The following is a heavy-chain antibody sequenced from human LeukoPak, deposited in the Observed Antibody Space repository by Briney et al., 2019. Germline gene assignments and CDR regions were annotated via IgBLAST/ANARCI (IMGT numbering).Heavy chain of an antibody. CDR1: GFTFSSYE. J-gene: IGHJ3*01. CDR3: ARGGSSGYLYNAFDV. Sequence: GGSLRLSCAASGFTFSSYEMNWVRQAPGKGLEWVSYISSSGSTIYYADSVKGRFTISRDNAKNSLYLQMNSLTAEDTAFYYCARGGSSGYLYNAFDVWGQGTVVTVSS. V-gene: IGHV3-48*03. CDR2: ISSSGSTI. D-gene: IGHD3-22*01.